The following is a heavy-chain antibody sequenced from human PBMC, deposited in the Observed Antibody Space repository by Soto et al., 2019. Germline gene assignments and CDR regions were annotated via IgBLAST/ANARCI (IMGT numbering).Heavy chain of an antibody. CDR2: IYYSGST. J-gene: IGHJ6*02. CDR1: GGAISSGGYY. CDR3: QRLPGYYDTRGDPSLRSYYYVMDV. D-gene: IGHD3-22*01. V-gene: IGHV4-31*03. Sequence: PTETLSLTCTVSGGAISSGGYYWSWIRQHPGKGLEWIGYIYYSGSTYYNPSLKSRVTISVDTSKNQFSLKLSSVTAAATAVYYCQRLPGYYDTRGDPSLRSYYYVMDVCGQGNTVTGS.